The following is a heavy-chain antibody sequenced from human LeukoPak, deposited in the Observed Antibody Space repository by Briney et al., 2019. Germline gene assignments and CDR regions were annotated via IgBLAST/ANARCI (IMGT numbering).Heavy chain of an antibody. V-gene: IGHV3-30*18. J-gene: IGHJ4*02. CDR1: GFTFSRYG. CDR3: AKAREGTVVIDY. CDR2: ISYDGSNK. D-gene: IGHD1-1*01. Sequence: GGSLRLSCAASGFTFSRYGMHWVRQAPGKGLEWVAVISYDGSNKYYADSVKGRFTISRDNSKNTLYLQINSLGPEDTALYYCAKAREGTVVIDYWGQGTLVTVSS.